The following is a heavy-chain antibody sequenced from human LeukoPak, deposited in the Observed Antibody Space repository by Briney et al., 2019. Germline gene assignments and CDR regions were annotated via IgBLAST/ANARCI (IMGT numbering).Heavy chain of an antibody. J-gene: IGHJ5*02. V-gene: IGHV5-51*01. Sequence: GQSRKISCKGPGNSFTSYWNGWVRQLPGKGVGWMGNRYAGDSDTRYSASFQGQATISAGQSISTAYLQCSSLQASDTAMSDCARHGQDSTSWYGVGHWGQGTLVTVSS. CDR3: ARHGQDSTSWYGVGH. D-gene: IGHD6-13*01. CDR2: RYAGDSDT. CDR1: GNSFTSYW.